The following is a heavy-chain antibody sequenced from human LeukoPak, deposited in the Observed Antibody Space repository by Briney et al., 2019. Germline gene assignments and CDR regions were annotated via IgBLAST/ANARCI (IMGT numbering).Heavy chain of an antibody. D-gene: IGHD6-19*01. CDR1: GFTFSSYA. J-gene: IGHJ4*02. CDR2: ISDSGDNT. Sequence: GGSLRLSCVASGFTFSSYAMSWVRQAPGKGLEWVSTISDSGDNTYYADSVKGRFTISRDNSKNTLYLQMNSLRAEDTAVYYCARDRLQWLVRGIFDYWGQGTLVTVSS. V-gene: IGHV3-23*01. CDR3: ARDRLQWLVRGIFDY.